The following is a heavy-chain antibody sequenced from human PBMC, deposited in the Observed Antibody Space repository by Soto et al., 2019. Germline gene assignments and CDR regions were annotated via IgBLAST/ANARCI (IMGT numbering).Heavy chain of an antibody. CDR2: IRSKANSYGT. Sequence: GGSLRLSCAASGFTFSGSAMHWVRQASGKGLEWVGRIRSKANSYGTAYVAWVKGRFTISRDDSKNTAYLQMNSLKTEDTAVYYCTRLYGSGQNFDYWGQGTLVTVSS. CDR3: TRLYGSGQNFDY. D-gene: IGHD3-10*01. V-gene: IGHV3-73*01. CDR1: GFTFSGSA. J-gene: IGHJ4*02.